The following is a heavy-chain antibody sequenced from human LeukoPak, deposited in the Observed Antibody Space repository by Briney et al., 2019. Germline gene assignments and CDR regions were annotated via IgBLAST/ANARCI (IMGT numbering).Heavy chain of an antibody. V-gene: IGHV4-39*07. J-gene: IGHJ4*02. Sequence: SETLSLTCIVSGGSISSSNYYWGWIRQSPGKGLEWIGSIYTSGSTNYNPSLKSRVTISVDTSKNQFSLKLSSVTAADTAVYYCARDQGTIILGYFDYWGQGTLVTVSS. CDR1: GGSISSSNYY. CDR2: IYTSGST. CDR3: ARDQGTIILGYFDY. D-gene: IGHD3-22*01.